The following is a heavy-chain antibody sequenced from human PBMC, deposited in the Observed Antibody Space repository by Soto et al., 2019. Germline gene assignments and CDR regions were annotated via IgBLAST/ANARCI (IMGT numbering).Heavy chain of an antibody. Sequence: QVQLQESGPGLVKPSETLSLTCTVSGGSISTYYWSWIRQPPGKGLEWVGYIYYRGSTNYNPSLKSRVTISVDTSKNPFSLKLTSVTPADTAVYYCARDLGGYDYAFDIWGQGTMVTVSS. V-gene: IGHV4-59*01. CDR3: ARDLGGYDYAFDI. D-gene: IGHD5-12*01. CDR2: IYYRGST. CDR1: GGSISTYY. J-gene: IGHJ3*02.